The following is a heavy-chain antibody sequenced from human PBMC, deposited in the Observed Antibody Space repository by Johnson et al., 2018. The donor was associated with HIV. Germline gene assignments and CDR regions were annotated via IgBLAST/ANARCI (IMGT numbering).Heavy chain of an antibody. CDR3: ATSLTGTSRFDI. CDR2: ISYDGSNK. D-gene: IGHD1-7*01. Sequence: QVQLVESGGGVVQPGRSLRLSCAASGFTFSSFGMHWVRQAPGKGLEWVALISYDGSNKYYADPVKGRFTISRHNSKTTLSLQWNSLRAEDTAVYYCATSLTGTSRFDIWGQGTMVTVSS. CDR1: GFTFSSFG. J-gene: IGHJ3*02. V-gene: IGHV3-30-3*01.